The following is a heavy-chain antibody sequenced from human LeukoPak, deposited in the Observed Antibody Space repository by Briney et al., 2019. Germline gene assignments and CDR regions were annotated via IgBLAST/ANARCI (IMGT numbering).Heavy chain of an antibody. CDR3: TRRSYCGGDCYSD. CDR2: IRSKANSYAT. J-gene: IGHJ4*02. V-gene: IGHV3-73*01. Sequence: PGGSLRLSRAASGFTFSGSAMHWVRQASGKGLEWVGRIRSKANSYATAYAASVKGRFTISRDDSKNTAYLQMNSLKTEDTAVYYCTRRSYCGGDCYSDWGQGTLVTVSS. D-gene: IGHD2-21*02. CDR1: GFTFSGSA.